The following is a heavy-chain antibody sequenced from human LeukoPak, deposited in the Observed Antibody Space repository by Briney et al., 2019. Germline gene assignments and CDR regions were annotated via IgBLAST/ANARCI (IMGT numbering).Heavy chain of an antibody. CDR1: GFTFSSYA. J-gene: IGHJ4*02. D-gene: IGHD4-17*01. CDR2: ISSSGSTI. CDR3: ARGRRTVTTYGHVDY. V-gene: IGHV3-48*03. Sequence: GGSLRLSCAASGFTFSSYAMSWVRQAPGKGLEWVSYISSSGSTIYYADSVKGRFTISRDNAKNSLYLQMNSLRAEDTAVYYCARGRRTVTTYGHVDYWGQGTLVTVSS.